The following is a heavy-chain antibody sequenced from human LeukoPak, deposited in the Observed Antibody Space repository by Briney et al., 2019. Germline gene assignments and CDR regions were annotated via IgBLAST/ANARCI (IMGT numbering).Heavy chain of an antibody. D-gene: IGHD3-3*01. CDR2: ISTRGDYI. J-gene: IGHJ4*02. V-gene: IGHV3-21*01. CDR1: QLPFTGYT. Sequence: GGSLTLSRAPSQLPFTGYTMNWVRPAPPRGLEWVSSISTRGDYIYDAESVKGRFTISRDNAKNSLYLQMNSLRAEDTAVYYCARYVYGVVTSFDYWGQGTLVTVSS. CDR3: ARYVYGVVTSFDY.